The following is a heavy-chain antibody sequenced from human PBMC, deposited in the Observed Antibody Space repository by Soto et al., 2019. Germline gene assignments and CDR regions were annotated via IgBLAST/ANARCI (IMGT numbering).Heavy chain of an antibody. CDR1: GYTFTYRY. CDR3: ARSSYYCSGNYLDYGMDV. CDR2: ITPFNGNT. V-gene: IGHV1-45*02. Sequence: ASVKVSCKASGYTFTYRYLHWVRQAPGQALEWMGWITPFNGNTKYAQKFKARVTITRDTSMSTAYMELSSLRSDDTAMYYCARSSYYCSGNYLDYGMDVWGQGTTVTVSS. D-gene: IGHD3-10*01. J-gene: IGHJ6*02.